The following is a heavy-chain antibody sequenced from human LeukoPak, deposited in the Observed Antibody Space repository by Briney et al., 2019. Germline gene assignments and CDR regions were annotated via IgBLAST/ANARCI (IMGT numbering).Heavy chain of an antibody. D-gene: IGHD5-18*01. CDR3: ARVVYRYGYAFDI. CDR2: ITGSSRSI. J-gene: IGHJ3*02. V-gene: IGHV3-11*06. CDR1: GFTFSDYY. Sequence: GPLRLSCAASGFTFSDYYMSWIRQAPGKGLEWVSFITGSSRSINYADSVKGRFTISRDNAKSSMYLQMNSLRAENTAVYFCARVVYRYGYAFDIWGQGTVVTVSS.